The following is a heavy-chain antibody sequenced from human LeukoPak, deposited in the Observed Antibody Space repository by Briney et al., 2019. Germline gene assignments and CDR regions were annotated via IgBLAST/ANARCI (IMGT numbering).Heavy chain of an antibody. CDR3: AKEGDEFRGYLDV. CDR2: IHNDGTQG. J-gene: IGHJ6*03. V-gene: IGHV3-30*02. D-gene: IGHD3-16*01. Sequence: PGGSLRLSCAASGFTFSRLGMQWVRQAPGKGLEWVAVIHNDGTQGQYADSVKGRFTISKDNSQNTLYLQMNNLGDDDTAVYYCAKEGDEFRGYLDVWGKGTTVTVSS. CDR1: GFTFSRLG.